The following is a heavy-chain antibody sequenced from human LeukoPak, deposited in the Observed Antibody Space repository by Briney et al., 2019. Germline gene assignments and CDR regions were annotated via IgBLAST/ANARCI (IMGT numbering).Heavy chain of an antibody. Sequence: GGSLRLSCVASGFTFSIYWMSWVRQAPGRGPEWLAIIKEDGSVIWDVESVRGRFTISRDNAKKTLYLQMNSLRAEDTAVYYCARSIGLAGGGVDVWGQGTTVTVSS. CDR2: IKEDGSVI. J-gene: IGHJ6*02. V-gene: IGHV3-7*03. CDR3: ARSIGLAGGGVDV. CDR1: GFTFSIYW. D-gene: IGHD4-23*01.